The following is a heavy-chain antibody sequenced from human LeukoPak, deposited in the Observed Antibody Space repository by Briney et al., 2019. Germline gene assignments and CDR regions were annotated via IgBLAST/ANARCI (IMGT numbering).Heavy chain of an antibody. CDR1: GGSISNYY. CDR2: IHYSGSP. V-gene: IGHV4-59*01. J-gene: IGHJ6*03. CDR3: AVDYDSTGYYFSMDV. Sequence: SETLSLTCTVSGGSISNYYWSWIRQFPGKGLEWIGYIHYSGSPNYNPSLKGRVTISVDTSKNHFSLKLTSVTTADTAVYYCAVDYDSTGYYFSMDVWGKGTTVTVSS. D-gene: IGHD3-22*01.